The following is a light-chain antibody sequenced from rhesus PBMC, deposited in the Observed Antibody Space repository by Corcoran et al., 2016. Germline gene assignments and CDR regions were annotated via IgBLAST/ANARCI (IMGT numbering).Light chain of an antibody. V-gene: IGKV2-78*01. CDR1: QSLLDSDGYTH. CDR3: MQTLQTPLT. J-gene: IGKJ4*01. CDR2: LGS. Sequence: DIVMTQTPLSLPVTPGEPASISCRSSQSLLDSDGYTHLHWYLQKPGLSPQLLIYLGSNRASGVPERFRGSGSGTDFTLKISRVEAEDVGVYYCMQTLQTPLTFGGGTKVELK.